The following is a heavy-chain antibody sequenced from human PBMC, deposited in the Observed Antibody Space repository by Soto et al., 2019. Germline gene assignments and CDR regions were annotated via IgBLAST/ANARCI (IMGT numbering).Heavy chain of an antibody. CDR3: ARGLALIAP. CDR2: ISANSGNT. V-gene: IGHV1-8*01. CDR1: GYTFTSYD. Sequence: QVQLVQSGAEVKKPGASVKVSCKASGYTFTSYDINWVRQATGQGLEWMGWISANSGNTGYAQKFQGRLTMTRNTSINTVYMELSSLRSDDTAVYYCARGLALIAPWGQGALVTVSS. J-gene: IGHJ5*02. D-gene: IGHD2-8*01.